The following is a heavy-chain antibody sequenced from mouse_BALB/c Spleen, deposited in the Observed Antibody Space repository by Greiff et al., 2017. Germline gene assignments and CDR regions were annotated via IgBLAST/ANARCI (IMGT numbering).Heavy chain of an antibody. CDR2: IDPSDSYT. CDR1: GYTFTSYW. J-gene: IGHJ2*01. D-gene: IGHD2-1*01. CDR3: ARSYYGNYEDFDY. V-gene: IGHV1-59*01. Sequence: QVQLQQPGAELVKPGASVKMSCKASGYTFTSYWMHWVKQRPGQGLEWIGVIDPSDSYTSYNQKFKGKATLTVDTSSSTAYMQLSSLTSEDSAVYYCARSYYGNYEDFDYWGQGTTLTVSS.